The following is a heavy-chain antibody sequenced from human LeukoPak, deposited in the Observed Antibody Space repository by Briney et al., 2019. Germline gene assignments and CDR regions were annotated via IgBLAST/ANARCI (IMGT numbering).Heavy chain of an antibody. CDR1: GYSFTSYW. J-gene: IGHJ5*02. V-gene: IGHV5-51*01. CDR3: ARQRSLRYNWFDP. CDR2: IYPGDSDT. D-gene: IGHD3-3*01. Sequence: GESLQISCKGSGYSFTSYWIGWVRQMPGKGLEWMGIIYPGDSDTRYSPSFQGQVTISADKSISTAYLQWSSLKASDTAMYYCARQRSLRYNWFDPWGQGTLVTVSS.